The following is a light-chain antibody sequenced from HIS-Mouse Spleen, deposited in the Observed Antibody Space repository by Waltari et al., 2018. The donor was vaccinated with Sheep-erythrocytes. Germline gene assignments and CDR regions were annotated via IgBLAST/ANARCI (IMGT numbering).Light chain of an antibody. CDR3: QAWDSSTAWNVL. CDR2: QYS. J-gene: IGLJ2*01. CDR1: KLGDKY. V-gene: IGLV3-1*01. Sequence: SYELTQPPSVSVSPGQTASITCSGDKLGDKYACWYQQKPGQSPVLVIYQYSKRPSGIPERFSGSNSGNTATLTISGTQAMDEADYYCQAWDSSTAWNVLFGGGTKLTVL.